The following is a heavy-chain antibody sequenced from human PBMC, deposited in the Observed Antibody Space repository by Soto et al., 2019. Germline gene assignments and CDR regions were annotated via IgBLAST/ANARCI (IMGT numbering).Heavy chain of an antibody. CDR2: IYHSGSF. CDR3: ARVPDY. J-gene: IGHJ4*02. V-gene: IGHV4-30-2*01. Sequence: QLQLQESGSGLVKPSQTLSLTCAVSGGSISSGGYSCSWIRQPPGKGLEGIGYIYHSGSFYYNPSPKSRVIISVDRSKNQFSLQLSSVNAADTVVYYCARVPDYWGQGTLVTVSS. CDR1: GGSISSGGYS.